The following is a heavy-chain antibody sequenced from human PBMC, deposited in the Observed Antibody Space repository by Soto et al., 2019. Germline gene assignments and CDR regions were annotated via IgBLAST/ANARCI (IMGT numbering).Heavy chain of an antibody. CDR3: AREDGGGPFDY. D-gene: IGHD2-15*01. CDR1: GFMFSAYA. V-gene: IGHV3-23*01. J-gene: IGHJ4*02. CDR2: MSGTSADT. Sequence: DVHLLESGGGLVQPGGSLRLSCAASGFMFSAYAMHWVRQAPGQGLEWVSSMSGTSADTYYADSVKGHFTVSRDSSKDTLYLQLNSLRAEDTALYFCAREDGGGPFDYWGQGTLVIVSS.